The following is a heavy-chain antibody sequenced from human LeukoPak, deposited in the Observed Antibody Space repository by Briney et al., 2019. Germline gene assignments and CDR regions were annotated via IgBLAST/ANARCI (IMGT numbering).Heavy chain of an antibody. Sequence: PSETLSLTCTVSGGSISSYYWSWIRQPPGKGLEWIGYTYYSGSTNYNPSLKSRVTISVDTSKNQFSLRLSSVTAADTAVYYCARQGCSGGSCYYSKNYGMDVWGQGTTVTVSS. D-gene: IGHD2-15*01. J-gene: IGHJ6*02. V-gene: IGHV4-59*08. CDR3: ARQGCSGGSCYYSKNYGMDV. CDR1: GGSISSYY. CDR2: TYYSGST.